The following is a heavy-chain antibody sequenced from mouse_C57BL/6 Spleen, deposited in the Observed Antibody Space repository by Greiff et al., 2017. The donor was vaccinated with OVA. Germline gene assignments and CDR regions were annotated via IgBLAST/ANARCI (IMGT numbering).Heavy chain of an antibody. CDR3: ARHEGDGYDDHAWFAY. CDR2: IWSDGST. J-gene: IGHJ3*01. CDR1: GFSLTSYG. V-gene: IGHV2-6-1*01. D-gene: IGHD2-2*01. Sequence: QVQLQQSGPGLVAPSQSLSITCTVSGFSLTSYGVHWVRQPPGKGLEWLVVIWSDGSTTYNSALQSRLSISKDNPKSQVFLKRNSIQTDDTAMYYCARHEGDGYDDHAWFAYWGQGTLVTVSA.